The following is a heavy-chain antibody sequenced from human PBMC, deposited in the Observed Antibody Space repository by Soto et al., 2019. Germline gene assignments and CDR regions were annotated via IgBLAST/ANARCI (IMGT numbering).Heavy chain of an antibody. CDR2: MNQDGSQI. V-gene: IGHV3-7*01. Sequence: PGGSLRLSCAVSGFTFSNYWMTWVRQAPGKGLEWVAYMNQDGSQIYYVDSLRGRFTISRDNAKNSLYLQMNSLRVDDMAVYYCARDRGPNTPDYWGQGTLVTVSS. CDR1: GFTFSNYW. J-gene: IGHJ4*02. CDR3: ARDRGPNTPDY. D-gene: IGHD2-2*02.